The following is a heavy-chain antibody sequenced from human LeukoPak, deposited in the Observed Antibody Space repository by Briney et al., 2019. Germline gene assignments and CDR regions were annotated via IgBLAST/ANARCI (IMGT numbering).Heavy chain of an antibody. CDR3: ARHGVYGDRADY. J-gene: IGHJ4*02. D-gene: IGHD4-17*01. V-gene: IGHV4-4*08. CDR1: GSSISTYS. CDR2: IYTTGST. Sequence: SETLSLSCTASGSSISTYSWSWIRHPPGKGLEWIRYIYTTGSTYYNASVKSRVTMSLDTSKNQFSLRLTSVTAADTAVYYCARHGVYGDRADYWGQGTLVSVSS.